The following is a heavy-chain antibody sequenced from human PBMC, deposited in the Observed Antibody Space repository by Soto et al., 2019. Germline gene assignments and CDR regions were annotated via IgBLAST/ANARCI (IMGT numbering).Heavy chain of an antibody. CDR2: ISSSSSTI. J-gene: IGHJ4*02. CDR1: GFTFSSYS. V-gene: IGHV3-48*02. D-gene: IGHD3-22*01. Sequence: GVPLSLSCAASGFTFSSYSMNWVRQVPGKGLEWVSYISSSSSTIYYADSVKGRFTISRDNAKNSLYLQMNSLRDEDTAVYYCEGYDSSGYYFFDYWGQGTLVTVSS. CDR3: EGYDSSGYYFFDY.